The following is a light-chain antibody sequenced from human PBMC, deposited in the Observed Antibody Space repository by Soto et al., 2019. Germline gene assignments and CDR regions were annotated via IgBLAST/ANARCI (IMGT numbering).Light chain of an antibody. V-gene: IGLV2-14*03. J-gene: IGLJ1*01. CDR1: SSDVGGYNY. Sequence: QSALTQPASVSGSPGQSITISCTGTSSDVGGYNYVSWYQQHPGKAPQLMIYDVSNRPSGVSSRFSGSKSGNTASLTISGLQAEDEADYYCGSYTSSSTNVFGTGTKLTVL. CDR2: DVS. CDR3: GSYTSSSTNV.